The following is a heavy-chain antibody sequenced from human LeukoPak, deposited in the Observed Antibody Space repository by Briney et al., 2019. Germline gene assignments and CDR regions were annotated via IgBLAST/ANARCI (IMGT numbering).Heavy chain of an antibody. J-gene: IGHJ3*02. CDR3: AEEYPGIVVVPDAFDI. CDR2: ISGSGGST. D-gene: IGHD3-22*01. V-gene: IGHV3-23*01. CDR1: GFTFSSYA. Sequence: PGGSLRLSCAASGFTFSSYAMSWVRQAPGKGLEWVSAISGSGGSTYYADSVKGRFTISRDNSKNTLYLQMNSLRAEDTAVYYCAEEYPGIVVVPDAFDIWGQGTMVTVSS.